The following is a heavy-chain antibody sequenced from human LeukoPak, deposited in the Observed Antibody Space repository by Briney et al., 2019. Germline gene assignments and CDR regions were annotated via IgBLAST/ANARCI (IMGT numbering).Heavy chain of an antibody. Sequence: PGGSLRLSCAASGFTFSSYSMNWVRQAPGKGLEWVSSISSSSSYIYYADSVKGRFTISRDNAKNSLYLQMNSLRAEDTAVYYCARDGPNPRWEGSYYYMDVWGKGTTVTVSS. D-gene: IGHD1-26*01. J-gene: IGHJ6*03. V-gene: IGHV3-21*01. CDR3: ARDGPNPRWEGSYYYMDV. CDR2: ISSSSSYI. CDR1: GFTFSSYS.